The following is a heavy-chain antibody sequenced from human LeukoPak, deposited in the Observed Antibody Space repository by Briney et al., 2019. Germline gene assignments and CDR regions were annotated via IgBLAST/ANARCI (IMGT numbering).Heavy chain of an antibody. D-gene: IGHD2-2*01. J-gene: IGHJ4*02. Sequence: ASVKVSCKASGYTFTGYYMHWVRQAPGQGLEWMGWINPNSGGTNYAQKFQGRVTMTRDTSISTAYMELSRLRSDDTAVYYCARAWKGYCSSTSCPQLFDYWGQGTLVTVSS. V-gene: IGHV1-2*02. CDR1: GYTFTGYY. CDR3: ARAWKGYCSSTSCPQLFDY. CDR2: INPNSGGT.